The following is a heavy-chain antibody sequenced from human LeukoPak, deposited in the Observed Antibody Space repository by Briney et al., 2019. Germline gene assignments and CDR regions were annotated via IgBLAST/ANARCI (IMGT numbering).Heavy chain of an antibody. Sequence: GGSLRLSCAASGFTFSSYGMHWVRQAPGKGLEWVALIWYDGSNKYYADSVKGRFTISRDSSKNTLYLQMNSLRAEDTAVYYCARLAARGYFDYWGQGTLVIVSS. CDR2: IWYDGSNK. CDR1: GFTFSSYG. CDR3: ARLAARGYFDY. D-gene: IGHD6-25*01. V-gene: IGHV3-33*01. J-gene: IGHJ4*02.